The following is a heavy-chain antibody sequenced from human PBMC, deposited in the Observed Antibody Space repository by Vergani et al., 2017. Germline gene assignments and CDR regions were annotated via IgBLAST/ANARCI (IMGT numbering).Heavy chain of an antibody. CDR2: ISASGSST. CDR3: AKFPPQYTYGPNDYYCYMDF. Sequence: EVQLLESGGGLVQPGGSLRVSCAASGITFNSYAMSWVRQAPGKGLEWVSAISASGSSTHYADSLKGRFTISRDNSKNILYLQMNSLRDEDTAVYHCAKFPPQYTYGPNDYYCYMDFWGKGTTVTVSS. J-gene: IGHJ6*03. V-gene: IGHV3-23*01. D-gene: IGHD5-18*01. CDR1: GITFNSYA.